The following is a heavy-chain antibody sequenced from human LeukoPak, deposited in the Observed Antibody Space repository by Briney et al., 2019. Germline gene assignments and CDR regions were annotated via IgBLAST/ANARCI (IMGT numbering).Heavy chain of an antibody. J-gene: IGHJ3*02. V-gene: IGHV4-28*01. CDR2: IHHSGST. CDR1: GDSINSNYW. D-gene: IGHD6-19*01. CDR3: ARKGSGWYAFDI. Sequence: TPSDTLSLTCAVSGDSINSNYWWTWIRQPPEKGLEWIGCIHHSGSTHQNPSLQSRLTMSVDTSKNQFSLKLSSVTAADTAVYYCARKGSGWYAFDIWGQGTMVTVSS.